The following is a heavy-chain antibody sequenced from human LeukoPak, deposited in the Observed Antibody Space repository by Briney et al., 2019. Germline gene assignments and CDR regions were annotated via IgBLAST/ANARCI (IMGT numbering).Heavy chain of an antibody. CDR2: IRYDGSNK. CDR1: GFTFSSYG. V-gene: IGHV3-30*02. Sequence: GGSLRLSCAASGFTFSSYGMHWVRQAPGKGLEWVAFIRYDGSNKYYADSVKGRFTISRDNSKNTLYLQMNSLRAEDTAVYYCANAELGVLSGGIGGVGGAFDIWGQGTMVTVSS. D-gene: IGHD4-23*01. J-gene: IGHJ3*02. CDR3: ANAELGVLSGGIGGVGGAFDI.